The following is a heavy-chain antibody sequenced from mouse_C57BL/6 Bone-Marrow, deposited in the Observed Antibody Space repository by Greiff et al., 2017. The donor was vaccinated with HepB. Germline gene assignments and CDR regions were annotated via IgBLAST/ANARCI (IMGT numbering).Heavy chain of an antibody. V-gene: IGHV5-17*01. J-gene: IGHJ4*01. CDR1: GFTFSDYG. D-gene: IGHD2-10*02. CDR2: ISSGSSTI. CDR3: AGKLGLVLYAMDY. Sequence: EVNLVESGGGLVKPGGSLKLSCAASGFTFSDYGMHWVRQAPEKGLEWVAYISSGSSTIYYADTVKGRFTISRDNAKNTLFLQMTSLRSEDTAMYYCAGKLGLVLYAMDYWGQGTSVTVSS.